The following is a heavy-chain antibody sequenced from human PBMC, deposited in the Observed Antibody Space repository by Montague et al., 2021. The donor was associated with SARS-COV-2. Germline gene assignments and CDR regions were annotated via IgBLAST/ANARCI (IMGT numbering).Heavy chain of an antibody. V-gene: IGHV2-70*01. CDR3: ARIWGATRGDAFDL. D-gene: IGHD1-26*01. Sequence: PALVKPTQTLTLTCTFSGFSLSTSGMCVSWIRQPPGKALEWLALIDWDDDKYYSTSLKTRLTISKDTSKNQVVLTMTNMVPVDTATYYCARIWGATRGDAFDLWGQGTMVTVSS. CDR1: GFSLSTSGMC. J-gene: IGHJ3*01. CDR2: IDWDDDK.